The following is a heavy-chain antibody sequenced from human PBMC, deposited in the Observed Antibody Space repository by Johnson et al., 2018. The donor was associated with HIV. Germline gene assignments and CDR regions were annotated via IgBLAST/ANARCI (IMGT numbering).Heavy chain of an antibody. V-gene: IGHV3-23*04. CDR3: ARDPPVTTTHNAFDI. D-gene: IGHD4-17*01. Sequence: EVQLVESGGGLVQPGGSLRLSCAASGFTFSSYAMSWVRQAPGKGLEWVSAISGSGGSTYYADSVTGRFTISRDNAKNSLYLQMNSLRAEDTAVYYCARDPPVTTTHNAFDIWGQGTMVTVSS. CDR1: GFTFSSYA. CDR2: ISGSGGST. J-gene: IGHJ3*02.